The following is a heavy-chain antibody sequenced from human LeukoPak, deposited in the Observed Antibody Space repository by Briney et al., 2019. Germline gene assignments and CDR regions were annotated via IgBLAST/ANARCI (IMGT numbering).Heavy chain of an antibody. J-gene: IGHJ5*02. D-gene: IGHD3-10*01. CDR2: IYYSGST. Sequence: PSETLSLTCTVSGGSISSGGYYWSWIRQHPGKGLEWIGYIYYSGSTYYNPSLKSRVTISVDTSKNQFSLKLSSVTAADTAVYYCARDRGGGGPIRAYNWFDPWGQGTLVTVSS. CDR3: ARDRGGGGPIRAYNWFDP. CDR1: GGSISSGGYY. V-gene: IGHV4-31*03.